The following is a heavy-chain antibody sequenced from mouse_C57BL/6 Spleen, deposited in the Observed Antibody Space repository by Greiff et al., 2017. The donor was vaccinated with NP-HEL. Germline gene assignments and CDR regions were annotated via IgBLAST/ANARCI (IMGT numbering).Heavy chain of an antibody. Sequence: EVQRVESGGGLVKPGGSLKLSCAASGFTFSDYGMHWVRQAPEKGLEWVAYISSGSSTIYYADTVKGRFTISRDNAKNTLCLQMTSLRSEDTAMYYCARQGYYGSSYSFDYWGQGTTLTVSS. V-gene: IGHV5-17*01. J-gene: IGHJ2*01. CDR3: ARQGYYGSSYSFDY. CDR2: ISSGSSTI. D-gene: IGHD1-1*01. CDR1: GFTFSDYG.